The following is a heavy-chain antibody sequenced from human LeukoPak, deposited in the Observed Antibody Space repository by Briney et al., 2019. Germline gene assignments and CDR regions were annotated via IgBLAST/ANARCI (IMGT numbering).Heavy chain of an antibody. CDR2: IWYDGSNK. J-gene: IGHJ3*02. CDR1: GFTFSSYG. V-gene: IGHV3-33*06. Sequence: GRSLRLSCAASGFTFSSYGMHWVRQAPGKGLEWVAVIWYDGSNKYYADSVKGRFTISRDNSKNTLYLQMNSLRAEDTAVYYCAKGMGRITMVRGVNDAFDIWGQGTMVTVSS. CDR3: AKGMGRITMVRGVNDAFDI. D-gene: IGHD3-10*01.